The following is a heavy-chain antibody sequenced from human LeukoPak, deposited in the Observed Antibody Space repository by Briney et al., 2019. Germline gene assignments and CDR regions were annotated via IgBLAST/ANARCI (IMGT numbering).Heavy chain of an antibody. J-gene: IGHJ4*02. Sequence: ASVKVSCKASGYTFTSCDINWVRQATGQGLEWMGWMNPNSGNTGYAQKFQGRVTITRNTSISTVNMELSSLRSENTAVYYCANTDVTDSSGYFLYWGQGTLVTVSS. V-gene: IGHV1-8*03. CDR3: ANTDVTDSSGYFLY. D-gene: IGHD3-22*01. CDR1: GYTFTSCD. CDR2: MNPNSGNT.